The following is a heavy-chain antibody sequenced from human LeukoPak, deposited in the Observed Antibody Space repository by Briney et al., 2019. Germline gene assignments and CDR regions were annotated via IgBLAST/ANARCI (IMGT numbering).Heavy chain of an antibody. J-gene: IGHJ3*02. CDR3: SRHVYSSSWYGGFDI. CDR1: GYSINNYW. V-gene: IGHV5-10-1*01. Sequence: GESLKISCKGSGYSINNYWISWVRQMPGKGLEWMGRIDPSDFYINYNPSFQGHVTISADKSISTAYLQWNSLKASDTAIYYCSRHVYSSSWYGGFDIWGQGTMVTVSP. D-gene: IGHD6-13*01. CDR2: IDPSDFYI.